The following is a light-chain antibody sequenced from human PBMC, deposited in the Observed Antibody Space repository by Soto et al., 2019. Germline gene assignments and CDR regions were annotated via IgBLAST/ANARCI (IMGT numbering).Light chain of an antibody. Sequence: EIVLTQSPGTLSLSPGDGATLSCGASQAIHETYLAWYQQKPGQAPRLLIYGASIRAPGIPDRFSDSGSGTDFTLTISRLEPEDSAVYYCQQYAASPPTFGPGTKVDIK. CDR3: QQYAASPPT. CDR1: QAIHETY. V-gene: IGKV3-20*01. J-gene: IGKJ3*01. CDR2: GAS.